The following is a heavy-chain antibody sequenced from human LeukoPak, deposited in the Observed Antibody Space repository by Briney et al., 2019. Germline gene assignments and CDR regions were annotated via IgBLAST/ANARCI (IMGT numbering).Heavy chain of an antibody. D-gene: IGHD2-2*02. V-gene: IGHV3-30-3*01. CDR1: RFTFSSYG. Sequence: GRSLRLSCAASRFTFSSYGMHWVRQAPGKGLEWVAVISNDGSSKYYADSVKGRFTISRDNSKNTLYLQMNSLRVEDTAVYYCARESGYCSSTSCYTDAFDIWGQGTMVTVSS. CDR2: ISNDGSSK. CDR3: ARESGYCSSTSCYTDAFDI. J-gene: IGHJ3*02.